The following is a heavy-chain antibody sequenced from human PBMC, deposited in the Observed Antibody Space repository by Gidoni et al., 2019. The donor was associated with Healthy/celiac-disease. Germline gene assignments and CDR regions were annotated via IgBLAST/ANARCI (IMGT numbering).Heavy chain of an antibody. CDR2: ISYDGSNK. D-gene: IGHD2-15*01. V-gene: IGHV3-30-3*01. J-gene: IGHJ4*02. Sequence: QAPGKGLEWVAVISYDGSNKYYADSVKGRFTISRDNSKNTLYLQMNSLRAEDTAVYYCARGGGGWGSLSYYFDYWGQGTLVTVSS. CDR3: ARGGGGWGSLSYYFDY.